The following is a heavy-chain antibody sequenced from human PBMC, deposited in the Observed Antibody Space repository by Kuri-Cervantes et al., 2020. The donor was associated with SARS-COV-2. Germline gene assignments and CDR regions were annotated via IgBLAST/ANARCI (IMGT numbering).Heavy chain of an antibody. J-gene: IGHJ4*02. Sequence: SETLSLTCTVSGYSISSGYYWGWIRQPPGKGLEWIGSIYHSGSTYYNPSLKSRVTISVDTSKNQFSLKLSSVTAADTAVYYCARGETEPGIAVAGRGGLGFDYWGQGTLVTVSS. CDR3: ARGETEPGIAVAGRGGLGFDY. V-gene: IGHV4-38-2*02. CDR2: IYHSGST. CDR1: GYSISSGYY. D-gene: IGHD6-19*01.